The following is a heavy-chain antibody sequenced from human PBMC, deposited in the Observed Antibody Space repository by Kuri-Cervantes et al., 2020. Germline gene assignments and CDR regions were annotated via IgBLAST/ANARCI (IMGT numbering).Heavy chain of an antibody. CDR3: ARDIGSRDYYFDY. V-gene: IGHV3-33*08. J-gene: IGHJ4*02. Sequence: GRSLRLSCAASGFTFSSYGMHWVRQAPGKGLEWVAVIWYDGSNKYYADSVKGRFTISRDNSKNTLYLQMNSLRAEDTAVYYCARDIGSRDYYFDYWGQGTLVTVSS. D-gene: IGHD2-21*01. CDR1: GFTFSSYG. CDR2: IWYDGSNK.